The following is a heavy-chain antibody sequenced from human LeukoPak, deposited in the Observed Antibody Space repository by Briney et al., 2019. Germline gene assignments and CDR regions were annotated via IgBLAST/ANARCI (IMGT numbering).Heavy chain of an antibody. CDR2: ISSGSSTI. CDR1: GFTFSSYG. J-gene: IGHJ4*02. CDR3: ARDVRDPEIDY. Sequence: GGSLRLSCAAAGFTFSSYGMNWVRQAPGKGLEWVSYISSGSSTIYYGDSVKGRFTVSRDNAKSSLYLQMNSLRAEDTAVYYCARDVRDPEIDYWGQGTLVTVSS. D-gene: IGHD2-8*01. V-gene: IGHV3-48*04.